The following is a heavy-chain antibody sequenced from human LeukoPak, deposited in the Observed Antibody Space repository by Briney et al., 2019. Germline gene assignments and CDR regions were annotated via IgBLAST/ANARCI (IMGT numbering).Heavy chain of an antibody. CDR1: GFTFSSYA. V-gene: IGHV3-30*04. CDR2: ISYDGSNK. J-gene: IGHJ4*02. D-gene: IGHD1-26*01. CDR3: ATDLIGGAPDYLDS. Sequence: PGGSLRLSCAASGFTFSSYAMHWVRQAPGKGLEWVAVISYDGSNKYYADSVKGRFTISRDNSKNTLYLQMNSLRGEDTALYFCATDLIGGAPDYLDSWGQGTLVTVSS.